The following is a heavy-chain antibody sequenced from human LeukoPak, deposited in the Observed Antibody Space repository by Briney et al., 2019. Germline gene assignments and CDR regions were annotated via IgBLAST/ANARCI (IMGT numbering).Heavy chain of an antibody. CDR2: VNSDGSST. V-gene: IGHV3-74*01. J-gene: IGHJ5*02. CDR1: GFTFSSYW. D-gene: IGHD3-16*01. Sequence: GGSLRLSCAASGFTFSSYWMYWVRQAPGKGLVWVSRVNSDGSSTNYADSVKGRLTISRDNSDNTLYLQMNSLRVEDTAVYYCARDWGSSGWYNWFDPWGQGILVTVSS. CDR3: ARDWGSSGWYNWFDP.